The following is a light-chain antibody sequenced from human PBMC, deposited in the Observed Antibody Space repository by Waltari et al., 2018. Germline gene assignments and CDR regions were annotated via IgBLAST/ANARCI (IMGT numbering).Light chain of an antibody. V-gene: IGKV4-1*01. CDR1: PSVLFSSDNKNY. Sequence: DIVMTQSPASLTLSLGERSTINCKSRPSVLFSSDNKNYLAWYQQKPGQPPKVLIYWASTRASGVPERFSGSGSGTDFTLTISSLQREDAAVYYCQQYYDNPRAFGQGTKVDIK. CDR2: WAS. J-gene: IGKJ1*01. CDR3: QQYYDNPRA.